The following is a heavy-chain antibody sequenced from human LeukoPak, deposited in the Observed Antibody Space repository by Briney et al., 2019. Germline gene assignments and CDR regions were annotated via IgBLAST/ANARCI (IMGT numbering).Heavy chain of an antibody. CDR3: ASYLYSGYDYGFDY. Sequence: SETLSLTCAVSGGSISSGGYSWSWIRQPPGKGLEWIGYIYHSGSTYYNPSLKSRVTISVDTSKNQFSLKLSSVTAADTAVYYCASYLYSGYDYGFDYWGQGTLVTVSS. CDR1: GGSISSGGYS. J-gene: IGHJ4*02. D-gene: IGHD5-12*01. CDR2: IYHSGST. V-gene: IGHV4-30-2*05.